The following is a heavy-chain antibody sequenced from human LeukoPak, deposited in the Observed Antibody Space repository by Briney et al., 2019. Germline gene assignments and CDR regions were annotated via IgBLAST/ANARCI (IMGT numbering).Heavy chain of an antibody. CDR2: ISYDGNNK. Sequence: RAGGSLRLSCAASGFTFDSYGMHWVRQAPGKGLEWVAVISYDGNNKYYANSVKGRFTISRDNSKNTLYLQMNSLRAEDTAVYYCTRERDLSLYYFDYWGQGTLVTVSS. CDR1: GFTFDSYG. V-gene: IGHV3-30*03. J-gene: IGHJ4*02. CDR3: TRERDLSLYYFDY.